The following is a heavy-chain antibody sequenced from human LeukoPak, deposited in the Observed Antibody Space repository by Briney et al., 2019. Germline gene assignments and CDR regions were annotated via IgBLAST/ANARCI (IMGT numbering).Heavy chain of an antibody. V-gene: IGHV1-2*02. J-gene: IGHJ4*02. Sequence: ASVKVSCKASGYTFTGYYVHWVRQAPGQGLEWMGWINPNSGGTNYAQQFQGRVTMTGDTSISTAYMELSRLRSDDTAVYYCAPAGYSHDSSGSYYFDYWGQGTLVTVSS. CDR3: APAGYSHDSSGSYYFDY. CDR2: INPNSGGT. CDR1: GYTFTGYY. D-gene: IGHD3-22*01.